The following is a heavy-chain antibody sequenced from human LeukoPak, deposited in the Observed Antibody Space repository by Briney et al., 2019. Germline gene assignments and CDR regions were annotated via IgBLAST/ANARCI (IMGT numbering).Heavy chain of an antibody. V-gene: IGHV1-69*13. CDR2: IIPIFGTA. CDR3: ARDLRYSSRGLDGY. Sequence: SVKVSCKASGGTFSSYAISWVRQAPGQGLEWMGGIIPIFGTANYAQKFQGRVTITADESTSTAYMELSSLRSEDTAVYYCARDLRYSSRGLDGYWGQGALVTVSS. D-gene: IGHD6-13*01. CDR1: GGTFSSYA. J-gene: IGHJ4*02.